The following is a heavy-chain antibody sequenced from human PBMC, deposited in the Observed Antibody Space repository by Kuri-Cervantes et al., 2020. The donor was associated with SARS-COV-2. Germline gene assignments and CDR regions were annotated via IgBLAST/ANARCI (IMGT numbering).Heavy chain of an antibody. CDR1: GFTFSSYG. Sequence: GGSLRLSCAASGFTFSSYGMHWVRQAPGKGLEWVAVISYDGSNKYYADSVKGRFTIFSDNSKNTLYLQMNSLRAEDTAVYYCAKDLRLLWFGELLYWGQGTLVTVSS. V-gene: IGHV3-30*18. J-gene: IGHJ4*02. D-gene: IGHD3-10*01. CDR3: AKDLRLLWFGELLY. CDR2: ISYDGSNK.